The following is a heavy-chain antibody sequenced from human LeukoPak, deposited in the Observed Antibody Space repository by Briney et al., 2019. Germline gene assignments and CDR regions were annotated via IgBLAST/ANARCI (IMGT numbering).Heavy chain of an antibody. V-gene: IGHV3-7*01. CDR3: AREHSRGQLLSDYFDY. CDR1: GFTFSSYW. Sequence: PGGSLRLSCVASGFTFSSYWMSWVRQAPGKGLEWVANIKQDGSEKYYVDSVKGRFTISRDNAKNSLYLQMNSLRAEDTAVYYCAREHSRGQLLSDYFDYWGQGTLVTVSS. CDR2: IKQDGSEK. D-gene: IGHD2-2*01. J-gene: IGHJ4*02.